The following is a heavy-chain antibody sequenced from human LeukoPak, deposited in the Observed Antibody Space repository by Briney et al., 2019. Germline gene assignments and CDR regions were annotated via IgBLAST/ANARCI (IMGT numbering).Heavy chain of an antibody. Sequence: GGSLRLSCAASGFTFSSYSMNWVRQAPGKGLEWVSHITASGTAMFYADSVKGRFTISRDNAKNSLYLQMNSLRDEDTAVYYCAKEVFRYGYHGLDVWGQGTTVTVSS. CDR2: ITASGTAM. V-gene: IGHV3-48*02. D-gene: IGHD2-15*01. J-gene: IGHJ6*02. CDR1: GFTFSSYS. CDR3: AKEVFRYGYHGLDV.